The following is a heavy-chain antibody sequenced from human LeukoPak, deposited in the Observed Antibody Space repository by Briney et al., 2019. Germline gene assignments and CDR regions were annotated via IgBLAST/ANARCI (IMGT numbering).Heavy chain of an antibody. V-gene: IGHV3-30*04. CDR1: GFTFSRFA. Sequence: GGSLRLSCAASGFTFSRFAMHWVRQAPGKGLEWLAVIAYDGSDKYYADSVKGRFTVSRDNAQNSVYLQMDSLRVEDTAIYYCVRDRGTYRPIDYWGQGTLVTVSS. J-gene: IGHJ4*02. CDR3: VRDRGTYRPIDY. CDR2: IAYDGSDK. D-gene: IGHD1-26*01.